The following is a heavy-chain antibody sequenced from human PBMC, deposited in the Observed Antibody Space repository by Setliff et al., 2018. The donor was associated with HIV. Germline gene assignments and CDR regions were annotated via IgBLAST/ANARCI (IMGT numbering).Heavy chain of an antibody. CDR2: MSPSTGNT. D-gene: IGHD3-9*01. Sequence: ASVKVSCKASGYTFSSYDINWVRQATGQGLEWMGWMSPSTGNTGYVEKFQGRVTMTRNTVTSTAYMEMSSLRSEDTAVYYCARTWGAGVTGYWFEPWGQGTRVTVSS. CDR1: GYTFSSYD. CDR3: ARTWGAGVTGYWFEP. J-gene: IGHJ5*02. V-gene: IGHV1-8*02.